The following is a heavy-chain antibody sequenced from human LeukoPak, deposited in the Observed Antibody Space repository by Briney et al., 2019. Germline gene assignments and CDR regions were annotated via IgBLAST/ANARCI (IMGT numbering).Heavy chain of an antibody. D-gene: IGHD6-13*01. CDR1: GFTFSSYW. Sequence: GGSLRLSCAASGFTFSSYWMHWVRQAPGKGLEWVAVISGSGISTYYADSVKGRFTISRDDSMNTLYVQMNSLRAEDTAIYYCAKTGSWYLSYFDYWGQGILVTVSS. J-gene: IGHJ4*02. CDR3: AKTGSWYLSYFDY. CDR2: ISGSGIST. V-gene: IGHV3-23*01.